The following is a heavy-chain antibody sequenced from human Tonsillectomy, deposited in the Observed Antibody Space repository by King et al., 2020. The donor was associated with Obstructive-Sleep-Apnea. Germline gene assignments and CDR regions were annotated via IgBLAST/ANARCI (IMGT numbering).Heavy chain of an antibody. CDR1: GFTFSDYY. CDR3: ASENPGDPGYFDF. V-gene: IGHV3-11*01. J-gene: IGHJ4*02. CDR2: LSGDGTAI. Sequence: VQLVESGGDLVKPGGSLRLSCATSGFTFSDYYMSWIRQAPGEGLKWVSYLSGDGTAIYYADSVKGRFTISRDNSKNSLWLQMNSLRAEDTAIYYCASENPGDPGYFDFWGLGTLVTVSS. D-gene: IGHD4-17*01.